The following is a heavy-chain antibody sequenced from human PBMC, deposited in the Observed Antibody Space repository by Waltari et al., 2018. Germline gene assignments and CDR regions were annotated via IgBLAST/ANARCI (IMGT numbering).Heavy chain of an antibody. Sequence: EVQVVQSGAEVKKPGATVKISCKASGYTFTDFYIHWLQLAPGKGLEWMGRVNTEEGWTMYGMNCRDRITMTADTSTNTAYMELSSLRSADTAVYYCVVGGYCSPSICPWDYWGQGTLVTVSS. J-gene: IGHJ4*02. CDR1: GYTFTDFY. V-gene: IGHV1-69-2*01. D-gene: IGHD2-15*01. CDR3: VVGGYCSPSICPWDY. CDR2: VNTEEGWT.